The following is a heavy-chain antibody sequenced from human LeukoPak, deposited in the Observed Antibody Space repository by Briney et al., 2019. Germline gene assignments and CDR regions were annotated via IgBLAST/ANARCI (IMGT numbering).Heavy chain of an antibody. CDR1: GGSISSSSYY. Sequence: PSETLSLTCTVSGGSISSSSYYWGWIRQPPGRGLEWIGSIYYSGSTYYNPSLKSRVTISVDTSKNQFSLKLSSVTAADTAVYYCARRTYIYGDYAPGSVYWGQGTLVTVFS. CDR3: ARRTYIYGDYAPGSVY. V-gene: IGHV4-39*01. J-gene: IGHJ4*02. D-gene: IGHD4-17*01. CDR2: IYYSGST.